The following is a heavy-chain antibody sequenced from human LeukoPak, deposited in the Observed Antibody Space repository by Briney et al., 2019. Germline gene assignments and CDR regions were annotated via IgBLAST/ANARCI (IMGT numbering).Heavy chain of an antibody. CDR2: IYYSGST. J-gene: IGHJ1*01. V-gene: IGHV4-59*01. CDR3: ARGRYYYDTGASSAEYFQH. D-gene: IGHD3-22*01. CDR1: GGSISSYY. Sequence: SETLSLTCTVSGGSISSYYWSWIRQPPGKGLEWIGHIYYSGSTNYNPSLKSRVTISVDTSKNQFSLKLSSVTAADTAVYYCARGRYYYDTGASSAEYFQHWGQGTLVTVSS.